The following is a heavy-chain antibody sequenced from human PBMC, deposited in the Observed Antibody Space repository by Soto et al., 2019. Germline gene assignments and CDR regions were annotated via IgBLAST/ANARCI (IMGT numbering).Heavy chain of an antibody. J-gene: IGHJ6*02. V-gene: IGHV1-18*01. CDR1: RYIFTNYG. CDR3: ERDLTGHGMDV. CDR2: ITTYNGNT. Sequence: QVQLVQSGVEVREPGASVKVSCKAVRYIFTNYGVSWVRQAPGQGLEWMGWITTYNGNTEYAQKFQGRVTMTTNASTSTSDTEMGRRRSDDKDIYYCERDLTGHGMDVWGQGTTVTVSS.